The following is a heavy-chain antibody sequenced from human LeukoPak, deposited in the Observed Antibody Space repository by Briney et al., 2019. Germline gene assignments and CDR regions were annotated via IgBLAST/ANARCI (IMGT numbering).Heavy chain of an antibody. Sequence: GGSLRLPCAASGFTFSSYAMSWVRQAPGKGLEWVSSISSSSSYIYYADSVKGRFTISRDNAKNSLYLQMNSLRAEDTAVYYCARVSYYYDSSGYYKPYYYYGMDVWGQGTTVTVSS. CDR1: GFTFSSYA. CDR3: ARVSYYYDSSGYYKPYYYYGMDV. D-gene: IGHD3-22*01. V-gene: IGHV3-21*01. J-gene: IGHJ6*02. CDR2: ISSSSSYI.